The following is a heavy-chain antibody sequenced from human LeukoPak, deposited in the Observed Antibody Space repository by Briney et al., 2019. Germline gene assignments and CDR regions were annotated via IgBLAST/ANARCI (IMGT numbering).Heavy chain of an antibody. CDR2: ISYDGSNK. CDR1: GFTFSSYG. V-gene: IGHV3-30*03. Sequence: PGGSLRLSCAASGFTFSSYGMHWVRQAPGKGLEWVAVISYDGSNKYYADSVKGRFTISRDNSKNTLYLQMNSLRAEDTAVYYCARDHLWFGESPFDYWGQGTLVTVSS. D-gene: IGHD3-10*01. CDR3: ARDHLWFGESPFDY. J-gene: IGHJ4*02.